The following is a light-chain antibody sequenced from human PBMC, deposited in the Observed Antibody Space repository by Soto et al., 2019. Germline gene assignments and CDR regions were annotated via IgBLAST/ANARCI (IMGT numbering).Light chain of an antibody. V-gene: IGKV3-15*01. J-gene: IGKJ2*01. CDR3: QHYHNWPPQYT. Sequence: EIVMTQSPATLSVSPGERAILSCRASQTVASNVSWYQQKPGRAPRLLIHGASTRATGVSARFSGSGSGTEFNLTLSSLQSEDVAVYYCQHYHNWPPQYTFGQGTKLQIK. CDR2: GAS. CDR1: QTVASN.